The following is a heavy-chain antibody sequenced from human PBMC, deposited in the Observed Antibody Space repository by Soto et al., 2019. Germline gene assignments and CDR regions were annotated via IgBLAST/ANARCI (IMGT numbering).Heavy chain of an antibody. Sequence: QVQLVESGGGVVQPGRSLRLSCATSGFTYGHFGMHWARQAPGKGLEWVAVIWHDGSKTFYADSVRGRFTLSRDDSKNTLDLEMNRLRVEDTAVYYCARDAYVIAGQGGAFDIWGQGTMVSVSS. CDR3: ARDAYVIAGQGGAFDI. J-gene: IGHJ3*02. CDR1: GFTYGHFG. D-gene: IGHD2-21*01. CDR2: IWHDGSKT. V-gene: IGHV3-33*01.